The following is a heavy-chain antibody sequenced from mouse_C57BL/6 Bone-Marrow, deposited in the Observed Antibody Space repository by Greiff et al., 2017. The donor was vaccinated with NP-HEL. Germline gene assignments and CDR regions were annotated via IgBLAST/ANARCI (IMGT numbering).Heavy chain of an antibody. CDR3: AAYGSSRDWFAY. V-gene: IGHV14-3*01. CDR1: GFNIKNTY. CDR2: IDPANGNT. J-gene: IGHJ3*01. Sequence: EVKLQESVAELVRPGASVKLSCTASGFNIKNTYMHWVKQRPEQGLEWIGRIDPANGNTKYAPKFQGKATITADTTSNTAYLQLSSLTSEDTAIYYCAAYGSSRDWFAYWGQGTLVTVSA. D-gene: IGHD1-1*01.